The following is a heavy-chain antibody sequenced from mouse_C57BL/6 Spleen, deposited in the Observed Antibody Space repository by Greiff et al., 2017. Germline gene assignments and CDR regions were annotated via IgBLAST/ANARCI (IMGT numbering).Heavy chain of an antibody. V-gene: IGHV1-53*01. J-gene: IGHJ2*01. CDR3: ARDDSNYGYFDY. CDR1: GYTFTSYW. D-gene: IGHD2-5*01. Sequence: QVQLQQPGTELVKPGASVKLSCKASGYTFTSYWMHWVKQRPGQGLEWIGNINPTNGGTNYNEKFKSTATLPVDKSTSTAYMHLSSLTSEYSAVYYCARDDSNYGYFDYWGQGTTLTVSS. CDR2: INPTNGGT.